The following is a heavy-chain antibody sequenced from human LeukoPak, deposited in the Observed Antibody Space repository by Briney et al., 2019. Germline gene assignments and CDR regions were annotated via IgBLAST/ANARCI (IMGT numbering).Heavy chain of an antibody. J-gene: IGHJ4*02. CDR3: TRSGYRHPYHFES. D-gene: IGHD3-22*01. CDR2: IYTGGGT. Sequence: GGSLRLSCAVSGFSVRTNSMSWVRKAPGKGLEWVSVIYTGGGTDHADSVKGRFTISRDNSKITLSLQMNSLRADDTAIYYCTRSGYRHPYHFESWGQGTLVIVSS. CDR1: GFSVRTNS. V-gene: IGHV3-53*01.